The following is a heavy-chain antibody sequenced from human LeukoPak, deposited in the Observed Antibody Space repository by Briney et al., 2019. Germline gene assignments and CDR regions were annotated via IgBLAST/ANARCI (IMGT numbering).Heavy chain of an antibody. Sequence: SVKVSCKASGGTFSSYTISWVRQAPGEGLEWMGRIIPILGIANYAQKFQGRVTITADKSTSTAYMELSSLRSEDTAVYYCARELDSSGWYFDYWRQGTLLTVSS. V-gene: IGHV1-69*04. CDR2: IIPILGIA. D-gene: IGHD6-19*01. CDR1: GGTFSSYT. J-gene: IGHJ4*02. CDR3: ARELDSSGWYFDY.